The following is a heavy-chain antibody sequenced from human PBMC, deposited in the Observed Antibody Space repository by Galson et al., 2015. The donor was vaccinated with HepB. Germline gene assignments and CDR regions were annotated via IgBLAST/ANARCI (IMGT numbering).Heavy chain of an antibody. CDR2: IIPIFGTA. J-gene: IGHJ3*02. CDR1: GGTFSSYA. CDR3: ARHREWFHDAFDI. D-gene: IGHD3-3*01. V-gene: IGHV1-69*06. Sequence: SVKVSCKASGGTFSSYAISWVRQAPGQGLEWMGGIIPIFGTANYAQKFQGRVTITADKSTSTAYMELSSLRSEDTAVYYCARHREWFHDAFDIWGQGTMVTVSS.